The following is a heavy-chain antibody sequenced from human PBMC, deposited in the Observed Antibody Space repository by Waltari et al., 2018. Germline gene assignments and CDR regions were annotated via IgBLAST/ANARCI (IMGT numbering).Heavy chain of an antibody. J-gene: IGHJ4*02. V-gene: IGHV3-33*01. CDR3: ARGIGGAVTPSGY. CDR1: GFAVRRYG. D-gene: IGHD2-15*01. Sequence: QVQLVESGGGVVQPGRSLRLPCAAYGFAVRRYGMHWVGRAPGKGLEWVAVIWYDGSNKYYADSLKGRFPISRDNSKNTLYLQINSLRAEDTAVYSCARGIGGAVTPSGYWGQGTLVTVSS. CDR2: IWYDGSNK.